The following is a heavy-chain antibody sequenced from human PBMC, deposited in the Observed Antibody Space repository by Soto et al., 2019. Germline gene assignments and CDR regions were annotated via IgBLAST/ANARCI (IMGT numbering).Heavy chain of an antibody. CDR1: GYTFTSYG. CDR3: ARSTETVYYCSGGSCYSSVFDY. V-gene: IGHV1-18*01. Sequence: ASVKVSCKASGYTFTSYGISWVRQAPGQGLEWMGWISAYNGNTNYAQKLQGRVTMTTDTSTSTAYMELRSLRSDDTAVYYCARSTETVYYCSGGSCYSSVFDYWGQGTLVTVSS. J-gene: IGHJ4*02. CDR2: ISAYNGNT. D-gene: IGHD2-15*01.